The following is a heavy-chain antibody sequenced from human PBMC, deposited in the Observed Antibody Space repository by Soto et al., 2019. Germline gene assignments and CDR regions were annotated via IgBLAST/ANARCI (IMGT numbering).Heavy chain of an antibody. Sequence: GPEVKKPGASVKVSCKASGYRFSSYGMSWLRQAPGQGLEWMGWINGDNGNTKHAQKFRDRVTMTSDTSTNTASMELRSLKSDDTAVYFCARGSGGRYDYWGQGTLISVSS. CDR1: GYRFSSYG. D-gene: IGHD1-26*01. V-gene: IGHV1-18*01. CDR2: INGDNGNT. J-gene: IGHJ4*02. CDR3: ARGSGGRYDY.